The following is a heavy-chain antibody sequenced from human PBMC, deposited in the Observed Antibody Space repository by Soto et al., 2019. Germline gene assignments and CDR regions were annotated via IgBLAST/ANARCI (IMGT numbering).Heavy chain of an antibody. CDR1: GGSISSGDYY. Sequence: SETLSLTCTVSGGSISSGDYYWSWIRQPPGKGLEWIGYIYYSGSTYYNPSPKSRVTISVDTSKNQFSLKLSSVTAADTAVYYCAREVSNYYDSSGYDYWGQGTLVTVSS. D-gene: IGHD3-22*01. CDR3: AREVSNYYDSSGYDY. CDR2: IYYSGST. J-gene: IGHJ4*02. V-gene: IGHV4-30-4*01.